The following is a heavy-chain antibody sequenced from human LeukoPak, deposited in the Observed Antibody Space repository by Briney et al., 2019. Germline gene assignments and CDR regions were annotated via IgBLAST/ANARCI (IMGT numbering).Heavy chain of an antibody. CDR3: ARGGNNGDYGSYWFDP. CDR2: INHSGST. Sequence: SETLSLTCAVYGGSFSGYYWSWIRQPPGKGLEWIGEINHSGSTNYNPSLKSRVTISVATSKNQFSLKLSTVTAADTAVYYCARGGNNGDYGSYWFDPWGQGTLVTVSS. D-gene: IGHD4-17*01. J-gene: IGHJ5*02. CDR1: GGSFSGYY. V-gene: IGHV4-34*01.